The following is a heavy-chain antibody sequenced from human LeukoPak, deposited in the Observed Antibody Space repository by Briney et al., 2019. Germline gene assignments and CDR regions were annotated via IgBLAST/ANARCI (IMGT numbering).Heavy chain of an antibody. Sequence: SETLSLTCSVFGGPISSGYYHWSWIRQHPGKGLEWIGYIYYSGSTYYNPSLKSRVTISVDTSKNQFSLKLSSVTAADTAVYYCARGEASIAAFDPWGQGTLVTVSS. J-gene: IGHJ5*02. V-gene: IGHV4-31*03. CDR2: IYYSGST. CDR1: GGPISSGYYH. CDR3: ARGEASIAAFDP. D-gene: IGHD6-6*01.